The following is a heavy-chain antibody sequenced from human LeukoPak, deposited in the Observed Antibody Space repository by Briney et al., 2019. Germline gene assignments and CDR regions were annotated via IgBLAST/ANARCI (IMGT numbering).Heavy chain of an antibody. J-gene: IGHJ2*01. CDR3: ATDLDYSGYFDL. Sequence: GGSLRLSCEASGCSFSNAWMSWVRQAPGKGLEWVGRIRRKTDGGTTDHAAPVKGRFTISSDDSKNTLYLEMNSLKTEDTAVYYCATDLDYSGYFDLWGRGVLVTVSS. CDR2: IRRKTDGGTT. CDR1: GCSFSNAW. V-gene: IGHV3-15*01. D-gene: IGHD2-15*01.